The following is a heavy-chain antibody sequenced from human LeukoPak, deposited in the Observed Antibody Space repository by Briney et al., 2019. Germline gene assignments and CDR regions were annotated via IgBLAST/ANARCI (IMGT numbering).Heavy chain of an antibody. CDR3: AKDRIAAAGTFDY. CDR2: INSDGSST. CDR1: GFTFSSYW. V-gene: IGHV3-74*01. Sequence: PGGSLRLSCAASGFTFSSYWMHWVRHAPGKGLVWVSRINSDGSSTNYADSVKGRFTISRDNSKNTLYLQMNSLRTEDTAVYYCAKDRIAAAGTFDYWGQGTLVTVSS. J-gene: IGHJ4*02. D-gene: IGHD6-13*01.